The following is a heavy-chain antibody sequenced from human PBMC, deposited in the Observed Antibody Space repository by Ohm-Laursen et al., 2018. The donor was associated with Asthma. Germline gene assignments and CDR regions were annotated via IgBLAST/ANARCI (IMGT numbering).Heavy chain of an antibody. CDR2: IYYSGST. D-gene: IGHD3-22*01. CDR1: GGSISSGDYY. J-gene: IGHJ5*02. CDR3: ARAAPIPTDYYDSSGSDWGWFDP. Sequence: TLSLTCTVPGGSISSGDYYWSWIRQPPGKGLEWIGYIYYSGSTYYNPSLKSRVTISVDTSKNQFSLKLSSVTAADTAVYYCARAAPIPTDYYDSSGSDWGWFDPWGQGTLVTVSS. V-gene: IGHV4-30-4*01.